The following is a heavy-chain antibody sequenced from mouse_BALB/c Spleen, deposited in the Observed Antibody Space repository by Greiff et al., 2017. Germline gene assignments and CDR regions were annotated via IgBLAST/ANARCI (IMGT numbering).Heavy chain of an antibody. J-gene: IGHJ2*01. V-gene: IGHV5-4*02. D-gene: IGHD2-1*01. CDR3: ARDGGNYCFDY. CDR2: ISDGGSYT. CDR1: GFTFSDYY. Sequence: EVKLMESGGGLVKPGGSLKLSCAASGFTFSDYYMYWVRQTPEKRLEWVATISDGGSYTYYPDSVKGRFTISRDNAKNNLYLQMSSLKSEDTAMYYCARDGGNYCFDYWGQGTTLTVSS.